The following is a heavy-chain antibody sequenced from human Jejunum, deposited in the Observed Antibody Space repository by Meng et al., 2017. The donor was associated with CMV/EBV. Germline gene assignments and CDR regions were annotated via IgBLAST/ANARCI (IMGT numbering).Heavy chain of an antibody. Sequence: ASGVTLSNYAINWVRQVPGQGLEWLGRIIPVLGVANYAQKFQGRVTLTAVKSTSTTYMELSSLRSEDTAVYYCARVTTFVYGMDVWGQGTTVTVSS. J-gene: IGHJ6*02. CDR3: ARVTTFVYGMDV. CDR2: IIPVLGVA. CDR1: GVTLSNYA. V-gene: IGHV1-69*04. D-gene: IGHD1-1*01.